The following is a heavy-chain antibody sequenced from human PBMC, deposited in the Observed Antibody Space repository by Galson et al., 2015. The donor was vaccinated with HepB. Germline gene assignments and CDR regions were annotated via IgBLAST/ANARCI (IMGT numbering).Heavy chain of an antibody. Sequence: SVKVSCKASGYTFTSYGISWVRQAPGQGLEWMGWISAYNGNTNYAQKLQGRVTMTTDTSTSTAYMELRSLRSDDTAVYYCARDPLDYYDSSGQTATDYWGQGTLVTVSS. CDR1: GYTFTSYG. CDR2: ISAYNGNT. J-gene: IGHJ4*02. D-gene: IGHD3-22*01. CDR3: ARDPLDYYDSSGQTATDY. V-gene: IGHV1-18*04.